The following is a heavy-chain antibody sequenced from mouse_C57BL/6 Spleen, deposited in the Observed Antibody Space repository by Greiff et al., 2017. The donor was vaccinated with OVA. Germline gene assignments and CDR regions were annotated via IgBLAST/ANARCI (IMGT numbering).Heavy chain of an antibody. D-gene: IGHD4-1*01. CDR1: GFNIKDDY. CDR2: IDPENGDT. Sequence: EVQLQESGAELVRPGASVKLSCTASGFNIKDDYMHWVKQRPEQGLEWIGWIDPENGDTEYASKFQGKATITADTSSNTAYLQLSSLTSEDTAVYYCTTWVNWDWGQGTTLTVSS. CDR3: TTWVNWD. V-gene: IGHV14-4*01. J-gene: IGHJ2*01.